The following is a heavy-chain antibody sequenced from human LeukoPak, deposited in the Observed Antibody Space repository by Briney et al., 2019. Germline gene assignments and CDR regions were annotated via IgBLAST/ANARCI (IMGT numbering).Heavy chain of an antibody. D-gene: IGHD2-15*01. J-gene: IGHJ4*02. CDR2: MNPNSGNT. Sequence: LWASVKVSCKASGYTFTSYDINWVRQATGQGLEWMGWMNPNSGNTGYAQKFQGRVTMTRNTSISTAYMELSSLRSEDTAVYYCARTDIYCSGGSCYSDYWGQGTLVTVSS. V-gene: IGHV1-8*01. CDR1: GYTFTSYD. CDR3: ARTDIYCSGGSCYSDY.